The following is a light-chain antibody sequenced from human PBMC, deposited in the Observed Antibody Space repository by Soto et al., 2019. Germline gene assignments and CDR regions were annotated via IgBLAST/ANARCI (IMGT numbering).Light chain of an antibody. Sequence: DIQMTQSPSSVSASVGDRVTITCRASQDINNWLAWYQQKPGLAPKLLIYKVSSLQGGVPSRFSGSRSGTEFTLTISSLQPDDFATYYCQQYNRSPWTFGQGTKVDIK. CDR2: KVS. CDR1: QDINNW. CDR3: QQYNRSPWT. J-gene: IGKJ1*01. V-gene: IGKV1-12*01.